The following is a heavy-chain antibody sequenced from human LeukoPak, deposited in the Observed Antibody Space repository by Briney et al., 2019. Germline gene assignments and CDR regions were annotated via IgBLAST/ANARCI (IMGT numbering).Heavy chain of an antibody. CDR1: GFTFGSYG. Sequence: GGSLRLSCEASGFTFGSYGMHWVRQAPGKGLEWVAVISYDGSNKYYADSVKGRFTISRDNSKNTLYLQMNSLRAEDTAVYYCAKDRADIVATYFDYWGQGTLVTISS. CDR2: ISYDGSNK. J-gene: IGHJ4*02. CDR3: AKDRADIVATYFDY. D-gene: IGHD5-12*01. V-gene: IGHV3-30*18.